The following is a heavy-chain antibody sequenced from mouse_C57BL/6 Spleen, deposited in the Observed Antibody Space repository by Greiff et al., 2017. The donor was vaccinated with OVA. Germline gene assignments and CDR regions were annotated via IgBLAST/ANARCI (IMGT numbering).Heavy chain of an antibody. CDR3: ARLLYYGSSYPYAMDD. V-gene: IGHV5-9*04. D-gene: IGHD1-1*01. J-gene: IGHJ4*01. CDR1: GFTFSSYT. CDR2: IRGGGGNT. Sequence: EVKLVEPGGGLVKPGGSLKLSCAASGFTFSSYTMSWVHQTPEKRLEWVATIRGGGGNTYYPDSVKGRFTISRDNAKNTLYLQMSRLRSEDTAVYYCARLLYYGSSYPYAMDDWGQGTSVTVSS.